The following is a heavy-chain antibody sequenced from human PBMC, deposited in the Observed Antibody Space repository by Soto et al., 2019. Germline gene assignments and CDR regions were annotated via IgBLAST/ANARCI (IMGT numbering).Heavy chain of an antibody. D-gene: IGHD2-2*01. CDR2: ISAYNGNT. Sequence: ASVKVSCKASGYTFTSYGISWVRQAPGQGIEWMGWISAYNGNTNYAQKLQGRVTMTTYTSTSTAYMELRSLRSDDTAVYYFARGVGYCSSTSCLNWFDSSGQGILVTVSS. CDR1: GYTFTSYG. J-gene: IGHJ5*01. V-gene: IGHV1-18*01. CDR3: ARGVGYCSSTSCLNWFDS.